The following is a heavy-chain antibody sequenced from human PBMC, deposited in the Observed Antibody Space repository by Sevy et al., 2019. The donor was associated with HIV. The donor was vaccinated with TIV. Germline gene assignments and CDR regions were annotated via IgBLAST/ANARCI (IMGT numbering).Heavy chain of an antibody. CDR1: GFTFSSYS. V-gene: IGHV3-21*01. CDR3: ARDSNARGGFDY. Sequence: GGSLRLSCAASGFTFSSYSMNWVRQAPGKGLEWVSSISSSSSYIYYADSVKGRFTISRDNAKNSLYLQMNSLRAEDTAVYYCARDSNARGGFDYWGQRTLVTVSS. J-gene: IGHJ4*02. D-gene: IGHD3-16*01. CDR2: ISSSSSYI.